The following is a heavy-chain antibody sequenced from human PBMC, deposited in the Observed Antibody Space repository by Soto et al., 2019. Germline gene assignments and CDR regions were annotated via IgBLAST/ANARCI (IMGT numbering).Heavy chain of an antibody. J-gene: IGHJ5*02. Sequence: EVQLVESGGGLVQPGGSLRLSCAASGFTFSSYWMSWVRQAPGKGLAWVANIKPDGSEKYYVDSVKGRFTISRDNAKNSLYLQMNSLRAEDTAVYYCARIQGYSYGFGWFAPWGQGTLVTASS. CDR1: GFTFSSYW. V-gene: IGHV3-7*05. CDR3: ARIQGYSYGFGWFAP. CDR2: IKPDGSEK. D-gene: IGHD5-18*01.